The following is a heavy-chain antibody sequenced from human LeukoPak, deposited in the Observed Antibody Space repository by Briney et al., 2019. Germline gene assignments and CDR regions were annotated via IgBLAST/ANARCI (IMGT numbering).Heavy chain of an antibody. J-gene: IGHJ4*02. V-gene: IGHV3-74*03. CDR3: LFYDHASK. Sequence: PGGSLRLSCGASGFTFSNYWMYWVRHAPGKGLVWFSRINTDGRSKTYADPVKGRFTISRDNAKNTLYLQMNSLRVEDTAVYYCLFYDHASKWGPGTVATVSS. CDR1: GFTFSNYW. CDR2: INTDGRSK. D-gene: IGHD2/OR15-2a*01.